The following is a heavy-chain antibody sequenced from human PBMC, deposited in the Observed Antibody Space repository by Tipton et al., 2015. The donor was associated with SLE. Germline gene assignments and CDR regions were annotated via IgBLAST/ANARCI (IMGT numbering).Heavy chain of an antibody. V-gene: IGHV4-4*09. CDR3: ARHGAGDWYFDL. J-gene: IGHJ2*01. D-gene: IGHD3-10*01. CDR1: GGSISSYY. CDR2: IYSSGSA. Sequence: GLVKPLETLSLTCTVSGGSISSYYWSWIRQPPGKGLEWIGHIYSSGSANYNRSLKSRVTMSVDTSENQFSLNLTYVTAADTAVYYCARHGAGDWYFDLWGRGTLVSVPS.